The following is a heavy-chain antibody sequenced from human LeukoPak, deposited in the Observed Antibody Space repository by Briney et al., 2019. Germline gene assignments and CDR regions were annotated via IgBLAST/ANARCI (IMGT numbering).Heavy chain of an antibody. CDR1: GGSFSGYY. CDR3: ARRGYSYGFDY. Sequence: SGTLSLTCAVYGGSFSGYYWSWIRQPPGKGLEWIGEINHSGSTNYNPSLKSRVTISVDTSKNQFSLKLSSVTAADTAVYYCARRGYSYGFDYWGQGTLVTVSS. CDR2: INHSGST. V-gene: IGHV4-34*01. J-gene: IGHJ4*02. D-gene: IGHD5-18*01.